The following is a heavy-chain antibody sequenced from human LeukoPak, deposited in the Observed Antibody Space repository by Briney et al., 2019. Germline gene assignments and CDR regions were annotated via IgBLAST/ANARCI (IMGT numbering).Heavy chain of an antibody. D-gene: IGHD3-3*01. V-gene: IGHV4-59*01. CDR2: IYYSGST. CDR3: ARVHYDFWSGYFAWFDP. CDR1: GGSISSYY. Sequence: SETLSLTCTVSGGSISSYYWSWIRQPPGKGLEWIGYIYYSGSTNYNPSLKSRVTISVDTSKIQFSLKLSSVTAADTAVYYCARVHYDFWSGYFAWFDPWGQGTLVTVSS. J-gene: IGHJ5*02.